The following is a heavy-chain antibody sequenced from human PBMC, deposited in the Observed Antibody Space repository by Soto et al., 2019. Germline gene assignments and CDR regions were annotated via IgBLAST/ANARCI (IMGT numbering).Heavy chain of an antibody. CDR1: GFTFSNYG. CDR2: ISFDGSHK. V-gene: IGHV3-30*18. Sequence: QVLLVESGGGVVQPGRSLRLSCAGSGFTFSNYGLHWVRQAPGKGLDWVSFISFDGSHKYYEDSVKGRFTISRDNSNNMLYLQMDSLTTEDTAVYYCAKDGAPRYCSRSSCHPAGAYWGQGTLVTVS. CDR3: AKDGAPRYCSRSSCHPAGAY. D-gene: IGHD2-15*01. J-gene: IGHJ4*02.